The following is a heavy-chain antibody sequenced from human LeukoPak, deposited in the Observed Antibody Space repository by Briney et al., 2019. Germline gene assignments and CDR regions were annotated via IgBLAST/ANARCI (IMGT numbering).Heavy chain of an antibody. CDR1: GGSISSYY. D-gene: IGHD6-19*01. Sequence: SETLSLTCTVSGGSISSYYWSWIRQPPGKGLEWIGYIYYSGSTNYNPSLKSRVTISVDTSKNQFSLKLSSVTAADTAVYYCARDLVAVAGYFDYWGQGTLVTVSS. J-gene: IGHJ4*02. V-gene: IGHV4-59*12. CDR2: IYYSGST. CDR3: ARDLVAVAGYFDY.